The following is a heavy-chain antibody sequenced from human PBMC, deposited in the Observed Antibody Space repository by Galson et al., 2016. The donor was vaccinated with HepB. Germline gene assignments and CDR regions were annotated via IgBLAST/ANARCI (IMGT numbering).Heavy chain of an antibody. D-gene: IGHD2-21*01. V-gene: IGHV3-53*01. Sequence: SLRLSCAASGFTVRNNYMSWVRQAPGKGLEWVALIYSGGGTYYADSVKGRFTISRDNSKNTLHLQMNSLRVEDTAVYYCKGYSAGDHWGQGTLVTVSS. J-gene: IGHJ4*02. CDR3: KGYSAGDH. CDR2: IYSGGGT. CDR1: GFTVRNNY.